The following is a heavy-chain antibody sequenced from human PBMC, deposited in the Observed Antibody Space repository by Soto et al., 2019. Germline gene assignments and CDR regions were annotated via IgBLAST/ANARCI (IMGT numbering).Heavy chain of an antibody. CDR3: ARGYCSGGSCYPI. CDR1: GGSISSYY. CDR2: IYYSGST. V-gene: IGHV4-59*01. Sequence: PETLSLTCTVSGGSISSYYWSWIRQPPGKGLEWIGYIYYSGSTNYNPSLKSRVTISVDTSKNQFSLKLSSVTAADTAVYYCARGYCSGGSCYPIWGQGTMVTVSS. J-gene: IGHJ3*02. D-gene: IGHD2-15*01.